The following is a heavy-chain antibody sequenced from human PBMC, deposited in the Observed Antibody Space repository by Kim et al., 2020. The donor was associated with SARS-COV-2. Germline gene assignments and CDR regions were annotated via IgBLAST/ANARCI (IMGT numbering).Heavy chain of an antibody. J-gene: IGHJ1*01. D-gene: IGHD3-22*01. CDR3: TSKYYYDTSGFYYADW. V-gene: IGHV4-38-2*01. Sequence: SETLSLTCAVSGYSISSGYYWGWIRQPPGKGPEWIGSIHHSGSTYYNPSLKSRVGISIDTSKNQFSLRLNSVTAADTAVYYCTSKYYYDTSGFYYADWWGQGTLVTVSS. CDR2: IHHSGST. CDR1: GYSISSGYY.